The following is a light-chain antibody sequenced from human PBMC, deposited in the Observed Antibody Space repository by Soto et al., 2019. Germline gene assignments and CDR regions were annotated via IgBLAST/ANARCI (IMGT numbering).Light chain of an antibody. CDR3: SSYTSSSFYV. Sequence: SVLTQPASVSGSPGQSITISCTGTSSDVGGYNYVSWYQQHPGKAPKLMIYDVSNRPSGVSNRFSGSKSGNTASLTISGLQAGDEADYYCSSYTSSSFYVFGTGTKVTVL. J-gene: IGLJ1*01. V-gene: IGLV2-14*01. CDR1: SSDVGGYNY. CDR2: DVS.